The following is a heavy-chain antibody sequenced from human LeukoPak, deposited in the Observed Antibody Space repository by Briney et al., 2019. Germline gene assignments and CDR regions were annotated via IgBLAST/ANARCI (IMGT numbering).Heavy chain of an antibody. CDR1: GYTFIACY. CDR3: ARDSCSSTSCLSIDDY. V-gene: IGHV1-2*02. Sequence: ASVKVSCKASGYTFIACYMHWVRQAPGQGLEWMGWINPNSGGTNYAQKFQGRVAMTRDTSISTVYMELSRLRSDDTAVYYCARDSCSSTSCLSIDDYWGQGTLVTVSS. J-gene: IGHJ4*02. D-gene: IGHD2-2*01. CDR2: INPNSGGT.